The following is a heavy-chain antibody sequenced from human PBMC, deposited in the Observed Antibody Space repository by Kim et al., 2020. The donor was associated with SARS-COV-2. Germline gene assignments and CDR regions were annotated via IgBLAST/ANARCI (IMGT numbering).Heavy chain of an antibody. J-gene: IGHJ6*02. D-gene: IGHD2-2*02. CDR2: INHSGST. CDR1: GGSFSGYY. CDR3: ARGRAGIVPAPILGIGPHYDYYTMDV. V-gene: IGHV4-34*01. Sequence: SETLSLTCAVYGGSFSGYYWSWIRQPPGKGLEWIGEINHSGSTNYNPSLKSRVTISVDTSKNQFSLKLSSVTAPDTAVYYCARGRAGIVPAPILGIGPHYDYYTMDVGGQGTTVTASS.